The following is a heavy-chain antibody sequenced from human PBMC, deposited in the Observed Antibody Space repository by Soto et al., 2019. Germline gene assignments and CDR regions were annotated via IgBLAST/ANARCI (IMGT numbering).Heavy chain of an antibody. J-gene: IGHJ6*02. CDR2: VYPGDSDT. CDR3: ARRLKDDSGSSQYYSDLDV. Sequence: PGDSLNISCQSSGYTFIKYFISLVRQMPGKCLEYVGIVYPGDSDTRYSPSFQGQVTISVDTSTSTAYMQWNSLKASDSAMYYCARRLKDDSGSSQYYSDLDVWGRGTPVTVSS. D-gene: IGHD1-26*01. V-gene: IGHV5-51*01. CDR1: GYTFIKYF.